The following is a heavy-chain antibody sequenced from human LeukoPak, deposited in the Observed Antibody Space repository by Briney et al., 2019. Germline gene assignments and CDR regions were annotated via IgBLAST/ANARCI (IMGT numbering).Heavy chain of an antibody. CDR1: GFTFSSYS. CDR3: ARDLAASYDFWSGYYDSPGFDY. J-gene: IGHJ4*02. CDR2: ISSSSSTI. D-gene: IGHD3-3*01. V-gene: IGHV3-48*02. Sequence: PGGSLRLSCAASGFTFSSYSMNWVRQAPGKGLEWVSYISSSSSTIYYADSVKGRFTISRDNAKNSLYLQMNSLRDEDTAVYYCARDLAASYDFWSGYYDSPGFDYWGQGTLVTVSS.